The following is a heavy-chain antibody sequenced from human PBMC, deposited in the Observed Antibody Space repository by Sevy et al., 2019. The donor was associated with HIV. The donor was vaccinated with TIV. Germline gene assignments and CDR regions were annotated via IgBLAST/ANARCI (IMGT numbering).Heavy chain of an antibody. Sequence: GESLKISCRGSGYSFTSHWIGWVRHMPGKGLEWRGIIYPDDSDTRYSPSFQGQVTFSADKSISTAYLQWSSLKASDTAMYYSATSRSGYLDSSGYYIYWGQGTLVTVSS. CDR1: GYSFTSHW. J-gene: IGHJ4*02. CDR3: ATSRSGYLDSSGYYIY. V-gene: IGHV5-51*01. CDR2: IYPDDSDT. D-gene: IGHD3-22*01.